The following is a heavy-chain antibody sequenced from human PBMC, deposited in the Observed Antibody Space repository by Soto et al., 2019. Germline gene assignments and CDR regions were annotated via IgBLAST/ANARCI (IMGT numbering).Heavy chain of an antibody. Sequence: QVQLQESGPGLVKPSETLSLTCAVSSASISDNNWWSWVRQSPQKGLEWIGEIHHGGTTNYNPSLKSRVTISMDRSQNQIFMPLNYVTAADSAIYYCARHIGVPGTRGFDYWGQGTLVTVSS. D-gene: IGHD6-19*01. CDR1: SASISDNNW. CDR2: IHHGGTT. V-gene: IGHV4-4*02. J-gene: IGHJ4*02. CDR3: ARHIGVPGTRGFDY.